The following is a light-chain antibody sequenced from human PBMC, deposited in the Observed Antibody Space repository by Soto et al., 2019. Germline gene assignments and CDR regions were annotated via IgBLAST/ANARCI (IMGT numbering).Light chain of an antibody. J-gene: IGKJ1*01. CDR2: GAS. V-gene: IGKV1-5*01. CDR3: QQYKSYSPWT. Sequence: DIQMTQSPSTLSASVGDRVTITCRASQSISNWLAWYQQKPGKAPKLLIYGASTLETGVPSRFTGSGSGTEFTLTISHLQPDDFATYYCQQYKSYSPWTFGQGTKVDIK. CDR1: QSISNW.